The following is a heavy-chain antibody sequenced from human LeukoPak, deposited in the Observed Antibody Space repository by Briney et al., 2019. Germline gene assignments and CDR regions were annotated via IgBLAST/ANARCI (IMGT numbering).Heavy chain of an antibody. CDR2: INLSGST. Sequence: PSETPSLTCAVYGGSFSGYYWSWIRQPPGKGLEWIGEINLSGSTNYNPSLKSRVTISVDTSKNQFSLKLSSVTAADTAVYYCASGQWLTRYAFDIWGQGTMVNVSS. CDR1: GGSFSGYY. V-gene: IGHV4-34*01. D-gene: IGHD6-19*01. CDR3: ASGQWLTRYAFDI. J-gene: IGHJ3*02.